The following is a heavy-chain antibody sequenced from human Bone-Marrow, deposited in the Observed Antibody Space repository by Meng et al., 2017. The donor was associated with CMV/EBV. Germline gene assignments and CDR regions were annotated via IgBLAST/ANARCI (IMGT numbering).Heavy chain of an antibody. D-gene: IGHD3-3*01. Sequence: GGSLRLSCAASGFTFDDYAMHWVRQAPGKGLEWVSGISWNSGSIGYADSVKGRFTISRDNAKNSLYLQMNSLRAEDMALYYCAKDIQHLLRFLEWSPMDVWGQGTTVTGSS. J-gene: IGHJ6*01. V-gene: IGHV3-9*03. CDR3: AKDIQHLLRFLEWSPMDV. CDR2: ISWNSGSI. CDR1: GFTFDDYA.